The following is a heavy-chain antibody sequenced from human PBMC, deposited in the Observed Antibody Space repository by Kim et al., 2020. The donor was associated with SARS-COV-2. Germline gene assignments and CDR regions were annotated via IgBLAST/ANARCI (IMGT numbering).Heavy chain of an antibody. Sequence: YYRGRTNYNPSLKSRVTISVDTSKNQFSLKLSSVTAADTAVYYCARDPDYWGQGTLVTVSS. V-gene: IGHV4-59*01. J-gene: IGHJ4*02. CDR2: YYRGRT. CDR3: ARDPDY.